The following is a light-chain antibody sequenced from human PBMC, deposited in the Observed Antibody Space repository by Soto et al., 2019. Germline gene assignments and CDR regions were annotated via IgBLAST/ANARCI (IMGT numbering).Light chain of an antibody. CDR2: VNS. CDR1: SSNIGAGYD. V-gene: IGLV1-40*01. CDR3: QSYDSSLSGVV. Sequence: QSVLTQPPSVSGAPGQRVTISYTGSSSNIGAGYDVHWYQQLPGTAPKLLIYVNSNRPSGVPDRFSGSKSGTSASLAITGLQAEDEADYYCQSYDSSLSGVVFAGGTKLTVL. J-gene: IGLJ2*01.